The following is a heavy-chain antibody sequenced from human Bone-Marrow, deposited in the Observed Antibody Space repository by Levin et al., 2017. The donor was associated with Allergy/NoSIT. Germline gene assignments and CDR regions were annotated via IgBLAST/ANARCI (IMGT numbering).Heavy chain of an antibody. V-gene: IGHV1-69*04. CDR3: AREVSTVTIDRFDS. CDR2: IIPSVDLT. J-gene: IGHJ4*02. D-gene: IGHD4-11*01. Sequence: GGSLRLSCKASGGTFTSYNINWVRQAPGEGLEWMGRIIPSVDLTNYAEKFQGRVTITADKSTSTAYMELSSLRSEDTAIYYCAREVSTVTIDRFDSWGQGTLVTVSS. CDR1: GGTFTSYN.